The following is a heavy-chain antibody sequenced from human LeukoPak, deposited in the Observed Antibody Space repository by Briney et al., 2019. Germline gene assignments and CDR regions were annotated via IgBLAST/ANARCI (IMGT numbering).Heavy chain of an antibody. CDR2: ITSGGTYT. CDR1: GFTFSTYN. J-gene: IGHJ4*02. D-gene: IGHD3-9*01. Sequence: PGGSLRLSCAASGFTFSTYNVNWVRQAPGKGLGWVSSITSGGTYTYYADSVKGRFTTSRDNAKNSLSLQLSSLRAEDTAVYYCARGHYDILTASYKWTPDYWGQGILVTVSS. V-gene: IGHV3-21*06. CDR3: ARGHYDILTASYKWTPDY.